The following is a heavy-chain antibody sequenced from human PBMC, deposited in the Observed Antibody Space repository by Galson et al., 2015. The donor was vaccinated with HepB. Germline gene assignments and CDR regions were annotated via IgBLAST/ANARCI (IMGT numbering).Heavy chain of an antibody. J-gene: IGHJ3*02. CDR3: AHRPELYSSGGNTVWEDAFDI. CDR1: GFSLSTSGVG. D-gene: IGHD6-19*01. CDR2: IYWDDDK. V-gene: IGHV2-5*02. Sequence: PALVKPTQTLTLTCTFSGFSLSTSGVGVGWIRQPPGKALEWLALIYWDDDKRYSPSLKSRLTITKDTSKNQVVLTMTNMDPVDTATYYCAHRPELYSSGGNTVWEDAFDIWGQGTMVTVSS.